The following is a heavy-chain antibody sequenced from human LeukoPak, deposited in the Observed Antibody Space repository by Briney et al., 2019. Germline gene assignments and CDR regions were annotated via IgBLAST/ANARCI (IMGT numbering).Heavy chain of an antibody. CDR3: ARDLRPHIRTLFDY. J-gene: IGHJ4*02. Sequence: GGSVRLSCAASGFTFSSYGMHWVRQAPGKGLEWVAFIRYDGSNKYYADSVKGRFTISRDNSKNTLYLQMNSLRAEDTAVYYCARDLRPHIRTLFDYWGQGTLVTVSS. CDR1: GFTFSSYG. V-gene: IGHV3-30*02. CDR2: IRYDGSNK. D-gene: IGHD1-14*01.